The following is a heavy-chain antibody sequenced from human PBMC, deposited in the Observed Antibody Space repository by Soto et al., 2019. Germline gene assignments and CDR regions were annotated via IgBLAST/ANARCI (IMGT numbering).Heavy chain of an antibody. CDR1: GGSISSGDYY. J-gene: IGHJ6*02. Sequence: PXETLSLTCTVSGGSISSGDYYWSWIRQPPGKGLEWIGYIYYSGSTYYNPSLKSRVTISVDTSKNQFSLKLSSVTAADTAVYYCARDLSTTSEGFYYYYGMDVWGQGTTVTVS. D-gene: IGHD4-17*01. CDR2: IYYSGST. CDR3: ARDLSTTSEGFYYYYGMDV. V-gene: IGHV4-30-4*01.